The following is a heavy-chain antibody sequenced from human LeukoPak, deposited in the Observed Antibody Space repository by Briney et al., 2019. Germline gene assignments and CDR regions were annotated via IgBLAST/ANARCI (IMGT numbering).Heavy chain of an antibody. V-gene: IGHV1-18*01. CDR2: ISAYNGST. D-gene: IGHD5-18*01. Sequence: ASVKVSCKASGYTFTSYGISWVRQAPGQGLEWMGWISAYNGSTNYAQKLQGRVTMTTDTSTSTAYMELRSLRSDDTAVYYCARTINTAMVYYYYYYMDVWGKGTTVTVSS. J-gene: IGHJ6*03. CDR3: ARTINTAMVYYYYYYMDV. CDR1: GYTFTSYG.